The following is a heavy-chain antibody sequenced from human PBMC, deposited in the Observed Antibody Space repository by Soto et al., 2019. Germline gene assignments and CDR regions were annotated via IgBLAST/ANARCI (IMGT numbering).Heavy chain of an antibody. D-gene: IGHD7-27*01. CDR2: IYYSGST. Sequence: SETVSLTCTVPGGSISSYYWSWIRQPPGKGLEWIGYIYYSGSTNYNPSLKSRVTISVDTSKNQFSLKLSSVTAADTAVYYCARTTGDTGYYYYGMDVWGQGTTVTVSS. CDR3: ARTTGDTGYYYYGMDV. V-gene: IGHV4-59*01. CDR1: GGSISSYY. J-gene: IGHJ6*02.